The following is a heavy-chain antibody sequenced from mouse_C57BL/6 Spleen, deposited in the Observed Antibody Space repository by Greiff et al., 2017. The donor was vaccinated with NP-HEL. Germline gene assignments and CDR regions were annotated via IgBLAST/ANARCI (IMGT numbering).Heavy chain of an antibody. D-gene: IGHD1-1*01. CDR2: INYDGSST. CDR1: GFTFSDYY. Sequence: EVNVVESEGGLVQPGSSMKLSCTASGFTFSDYYMAWVRQVPEKGLEWVANINYDGSSTYYLDSLKSRFIISRDNAKNILYLQMSSLKSEDTATYYCARDQRNRYYYGSSYVGWYFDVWGTGTTVTVSS. CDR3: ARDQRNRYYYGSSYVGWYFDV. V-gene: IGHV5-16*01. J-gene: IGHJ1*03.